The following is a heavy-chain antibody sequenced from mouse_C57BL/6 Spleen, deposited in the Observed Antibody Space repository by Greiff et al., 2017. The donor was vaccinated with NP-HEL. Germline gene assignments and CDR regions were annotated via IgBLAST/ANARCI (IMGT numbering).Heavy chain of an antibody. CDR3: ARSGRQLRLGFAY. Sequence: QVQLQQSGAELVRPGTSVKVSCKASGYAFTNYLIEWVKQRPGQGLEWIGVINPGSGGTNYTEKFKGKATLTADKSSSTAYMQLRSLTSEDSAVYFCARSGRQLRLGFAYWGQGTLVTVSA. J-gene: IGHJ3*01. CDR1: GYAFTNYL. D-gene: IGHD3-2*02. CDR2: INPGSGGT. V-gene: IGHV1-54*01.